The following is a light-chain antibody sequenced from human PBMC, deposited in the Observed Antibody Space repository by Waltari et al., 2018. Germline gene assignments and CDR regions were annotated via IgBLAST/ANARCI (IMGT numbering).Light chain of an antibody. Sequence: QSALTQPASVSGSPGQSITISCSGPASDVGAYDFASWYQQHPGKAPHLIIYEVSNRPSGISNRFSASKSGNTASLTISGLQAEDEADYYCSSYTTSSAPGVFGTGTRVTVL. V-gene: IGLV2-14*01. CDR2: EVS. CDR1: ASDVGAYDF. J-gene: IGLJ1*01. CDR3: SSYTTSSAPGV.